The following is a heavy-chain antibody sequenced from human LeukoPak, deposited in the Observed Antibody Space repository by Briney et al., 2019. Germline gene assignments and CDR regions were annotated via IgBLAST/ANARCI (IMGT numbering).Heavy chain of an antibody. CDR3: VRDGYSYGYDFDY. Sequence: GGSLRLSCGASGFLFSDYEMNWVHQAPGKGLEWISYISTRGGTIYYADSVEGRFTISRDNAKNALYLQMNSLRVEDTAFYYCVRDGYSYGYDFDYWGQGTLVAVSP. CDR1: GFLFSDYE. J-gene: IGHJ4*02. D-gene: IGHD5-18*01. V-gene: IGHV3-48*03. CDR2: ISTRGGTI.